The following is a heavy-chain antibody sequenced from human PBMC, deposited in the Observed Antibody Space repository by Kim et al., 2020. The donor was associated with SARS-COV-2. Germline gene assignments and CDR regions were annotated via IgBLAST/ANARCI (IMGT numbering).Heavy chain of an antibody. CDR3: AKRLSANSWHSLDS. CDR1: GFTFTDHA. D-gene: IGHD6-13*01. V-gene: IGHV3-30*18. Sequence: GGSLRLSCAASGFTFTDHAMYWVRQAPGKGLECVAVISKDGSGKYYAESVKGRFTISRDNSKNTLSLQMSSLRVDDTAVYLCAKRLSANSWHSLDSWGRGILVTVSS. J-gene: IGHJ4*02. CDR2: ISKDGSGK.